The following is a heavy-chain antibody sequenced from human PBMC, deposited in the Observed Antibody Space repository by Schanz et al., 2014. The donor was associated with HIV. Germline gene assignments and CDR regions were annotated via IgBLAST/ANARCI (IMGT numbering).Heavy chain of an antibody. D-gene: IGHD1-26*01. V-gene: IGHV3-30*18. CDR2: ISYDGSNR. J-gene: IGHJ3*02. CDR1: GFTFSSSG. Sequence: QVQLVESEGGVVQPGRSLRLSCAASGFTFSSSGMHWVRQAPGKGLQWVAVISYDGSNRYYTDSVKGRFTISRDNSKNTLYLQMNSRRAEDTAVYYCAKDGSWEAFDACDIWGQGTMVTVSS. CDR3: AKDGSWEAFDACDI.